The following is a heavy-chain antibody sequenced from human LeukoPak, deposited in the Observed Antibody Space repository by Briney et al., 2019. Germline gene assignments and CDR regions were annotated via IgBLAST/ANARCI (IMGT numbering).Heavy chain of an antibody. D-gene: IGHD5-12*01. J-gene: IGHJ4*02. V-gene: IGHV3-64*01. Sequence: VGSLRLSCAASGFTFSSYAMHWVRQAPGKRLEYVSAISSNGGSTYYANSVKGRFTISRDNSKNTLYLQMGSLRAEDMAVYYCARDGYSGYAVMDYWGQGTLVTVSS. CDR1: GFTFSSYA. CDR3: ARDGYSGYAVMDY. CDR2: ISSNGGST.